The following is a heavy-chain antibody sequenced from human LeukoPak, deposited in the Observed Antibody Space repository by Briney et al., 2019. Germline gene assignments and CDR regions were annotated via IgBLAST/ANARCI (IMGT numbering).Heavy chain of an antibody. D-gene: IGHD3-22*01. CDR1: GFTFSSYS. V-gene: IGHV3-21*01. CDR2: ISSSSSYI. Sequence: GGSLRLSCAASGFTFSSYSMNWVRQAPGKGLEWVSSISSSSSYIYYADSVKGRFTMSRDNAKKSLYLQMNSLRAEDTAVYYCARAKYDSSGYYYRGFDIWGQGTMVTVSS. J-gene: IGHJ3*02. CDR3: ARAKYDSSGYYYRGFDI.